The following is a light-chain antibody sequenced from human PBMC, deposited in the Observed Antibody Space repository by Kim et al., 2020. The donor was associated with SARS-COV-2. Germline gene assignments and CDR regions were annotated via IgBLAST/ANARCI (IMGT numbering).Light chain of an antibody. CDR3: QQYSDYPYT. CDR1: QSVREW. J-gene: IGKJ2*01. Sequence: SASVGDRVTLTCRASQSVREWLAWYQQQPGKAPTLLIYKASNLQSGVPSRFSASGSGTEFTLTIDNLHPDDFATYYCQQYSDYPYTFGQGTKLEI. V-gene: IGKV1-5*03. CDR2: KAS.